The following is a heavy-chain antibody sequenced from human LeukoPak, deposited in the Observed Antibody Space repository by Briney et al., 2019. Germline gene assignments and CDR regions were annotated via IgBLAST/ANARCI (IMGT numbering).Heavy chain of an antibody. Sequence: GESLKISCKGSGYSFTTYWIGWVRQMPGKGLEWMGIIYPGDSDTRYSPSFQGQATISADKSISTAYLQWSSLKASDTAMYYCARTSLLNYYDTSGYSDYWGQGTLVTVSS. J-gene: IGHJ4*02. CDR1: GYSFTTYW. V-gene: IGHV5-51*01. D-gene: IGHD3-22*01. CDR3: ARTSLLNYYDTSGYSDY. CDR2: IYPGDSDT.